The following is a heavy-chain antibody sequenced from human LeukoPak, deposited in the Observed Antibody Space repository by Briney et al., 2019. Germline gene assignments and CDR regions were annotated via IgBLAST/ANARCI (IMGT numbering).Heavy chain of an antibody. Sequence: PSETLSLTCTVSGGSISSSIYYWGWIRQPPGKGLEWIGNIYYSGSTYYNPSLKSRVTISVDTSKNQFSLKLSSVTAADTAVYYCARDLDPPRGPWFDPWGQGTLVTVSS. V-gene: IGHV4-39*07. J-gene: IGHJ5*02. CDR1: GGSISSSIYY. CDR2: IYYSGST. CDR3: ARDLDPPRGPWFDP.